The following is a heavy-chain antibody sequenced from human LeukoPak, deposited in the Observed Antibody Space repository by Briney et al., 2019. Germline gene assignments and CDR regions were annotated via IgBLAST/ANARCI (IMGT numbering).Heavy chain of an antibody. J-gene: IGHJ6*02. CDR1: GFTFSSYA. CDR2: ISGSGGST. CDR3: ARDKGSAHYDILTGYPNYYYYGMDV. D-gene: IGHD3-9*01. Sequence: PGGSLRLSCAASGFTFSSYAMSWVRQAPGKGLEWVSAISGSGGSTYYADSVKGRFTISRDNSKNTLYLQMNSLRAEDTAVYYCARDKGSAHYDILTGYPNYYYYGMDVRGQGTTVTVSS. V-gene: IGHV3-23*01.